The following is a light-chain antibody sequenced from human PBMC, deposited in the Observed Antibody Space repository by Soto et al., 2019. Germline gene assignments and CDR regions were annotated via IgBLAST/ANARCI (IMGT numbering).Light chain of an antibody. J-gene: IGLJ2*01. CDR1: SRHSSYA. CDR2: LNSDGRH. Sequence: QLVLTQSPSASASLGASVKLTCTLSSRHSSYAIAWHQQQPEKGPRYLMKLNSDGRHTEGDGIPDRFSGSSSGTERYLTISSLQSEDEADYYCQTWGTGILVFGGGTKLTVL. CDR3: QTWGTGILV. V-gene: IGLV4-69*01.